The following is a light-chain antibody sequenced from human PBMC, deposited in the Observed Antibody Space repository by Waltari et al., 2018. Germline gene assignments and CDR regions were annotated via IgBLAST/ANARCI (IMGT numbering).Light chain of an antibody. CDR1: QSVSSSY. V-gene: IGKV3-20*01. CDR2: GAS. Sequence: DIVLTQSPGTLSLSPGERATLSCRASQSVSSSYLAWYQQKPGQAPRLLIYGASSRATGIPARFSGSGSGTDFSLTISRLEPEDFAVYYCQRYGSSPLTFGGGTKVEIK. CDR3: QRYGSSPLT. J-gene: IGKJ4*01.